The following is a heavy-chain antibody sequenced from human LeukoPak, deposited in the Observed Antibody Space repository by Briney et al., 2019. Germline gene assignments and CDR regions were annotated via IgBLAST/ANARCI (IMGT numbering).Heavy chain of an antibody. V-gene: IGHV4-59*08. J-gene: IGHJ4*02. CDR3: ARRSSWSSFDY. Sequence: PSETLSLTCTVSGGSTSSYYWSWIRQPPGKGLEWIGYIYYSGSTNYNPSLKSRVTISVDTSKNQFSLKLNSVTAADTAIYYCARRSSWSSFDYWGQGTLVTVSS. CDR2: IYYSGST. CDR1: GGSTSSYY. D-gene: IGHD6-13*01.